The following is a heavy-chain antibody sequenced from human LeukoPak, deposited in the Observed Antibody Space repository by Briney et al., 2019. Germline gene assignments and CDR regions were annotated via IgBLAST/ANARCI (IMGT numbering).Heavy chain of an antibody. Sequence: PGGSLRLSCAATGFSFKDYGMHWVRQPPGKGLEWVSAINWNGGGTDYADSVKGRFTISRDNAKNSLYLQLSSLRPEDTALYYCAKHLTATNTYIFFGLDVWGQGTAVTGSS. CDR3: AKHLTATNTYIFFGLDV. CDR2: INWNGGGT. V-gene: IGHV3-9*01. J-gene: IGHJ6*01. CDR1: GFSFKDYG. D-gene: IGHD1-26*01.